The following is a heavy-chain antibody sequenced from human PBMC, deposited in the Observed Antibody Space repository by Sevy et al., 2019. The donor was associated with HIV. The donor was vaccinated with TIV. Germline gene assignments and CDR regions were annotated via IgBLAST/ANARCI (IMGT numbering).Heavy chain of an antibody. Sequence: GGPLRLSCAASGFTFSDYYMSWIRQAPGKGLEWVSYISSSGSTIYYADSVKGRFTISRDNAKNSLYLQMNSLRAEDTAVYYCARDRTPYYDILTGYHDAFDIWGQGTMVTVSS. CDR1: GFTFSDYY. D-gene: IGHD3-9*01. CDR3: ARDRTPYYDILTGYHDAFDI. CDR2: ISSSGSTI. J-gene: IGHJ3*02. V-gene: IGHV3-11*01.